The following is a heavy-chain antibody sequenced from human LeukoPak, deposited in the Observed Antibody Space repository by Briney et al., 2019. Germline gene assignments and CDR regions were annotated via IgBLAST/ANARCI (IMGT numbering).Heavy chain of an antibody. CDR2: ISGSGGST. Sequence: GGSLRLSCAASGFTFSSYAMSWVRQAPGKGLEWVSAISGSGGSTYYADSVKGRFTISRDNSKNTLYLQMNSLRAEDTAMYYCARGLWGSGSYFPDYWGQGTLVTVSS. CDR1: GFTFSSYA. D-gene: IGHD3-10*01. V-gene: IGHV3-23*01. CDR3: ARGLWGSGSYFPDY. J-gene: IGHJ4*02.